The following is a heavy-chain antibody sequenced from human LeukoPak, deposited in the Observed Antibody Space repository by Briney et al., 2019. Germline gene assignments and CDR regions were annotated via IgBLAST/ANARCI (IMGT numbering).Heavy chain of an antibody. CDR3: AKRGVVIRVILVGFHKEAYYFDS. J-gene: IGHJ4*02. CDR1: GFTFSSYA. D-gene: IGHD3-22*01. CDR2: ISYDGSNK. V-gene: IGHV3-30*07. Sequence: GRSLRLSCAASGFTFSSYAKHWVRQAPGKGLEWVAVISYDGSNKYYADSVKGRFTISRDNPKNRLYLQMNILRAEDTAVNFCAKRGVVIRVILVGFHKEAYYFDSWGQGTLVTVSS.